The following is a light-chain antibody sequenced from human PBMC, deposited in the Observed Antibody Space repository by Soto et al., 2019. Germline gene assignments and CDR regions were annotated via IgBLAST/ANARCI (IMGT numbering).Light chain of an antibody. J-gene: IGKJ5*01. CDR1: QSISSY. V-gene: IGKV1-39*01. CDR2: AAS. Sequence: DIQKTQSPSSLSASVGDRVTITCRASQSISSYLNWYQQKPGKAPKLLIYAASSLQSGVPSRFSGSGSGTDFTLTISSLQPEDFATYYCQQSYSTPITFGQGTRLEI. CDR3: QQSYSTPIT.